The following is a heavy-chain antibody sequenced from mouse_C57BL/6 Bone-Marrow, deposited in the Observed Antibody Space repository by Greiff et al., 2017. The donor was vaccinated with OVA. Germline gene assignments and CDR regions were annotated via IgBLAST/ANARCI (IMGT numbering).Heavy chain of an antibody. V-gene: IGHV1-81*01. Sequence: QVQLQQSGAELVKPGASVKLSCKASGYTLTSYGISWVKQRPGQGLEWIGEIYPRSGNTYYNEKFKGKATLTADKASSTAYMEIRSLTSEDSAVYFCALTQYFDVWGWGTGITVTA. CDR2: IYPRSGNT. CDR1: GYTLTSYG. D-gene: IGHD4-1*01. J-gene: IGHJ1*01. CDR3: ALTQYFDV.